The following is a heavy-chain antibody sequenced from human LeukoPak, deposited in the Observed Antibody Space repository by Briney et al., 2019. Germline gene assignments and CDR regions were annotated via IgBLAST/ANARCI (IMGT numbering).Heavy chain of an antibody. Sequence: PGGSLRLSCAASGFTFSSYWMSWVRQAPGKGLEWVANIKQHGSEKYYVDSVKGRFTISRDNAKNSLYLQMNSLRAEDTAVYYCARIQRRGYCSSTSCPAGGDFDYWGQGTLVTVSS. CDR1: GFTFSSYW. V-gene: IGHV3-7*01. D-gene: IGHD2-2*03. CDR3: ARIQRRGYCSSTSCPAGGDFDY. J-gene: IGHJ4*02. CDR2: IKQHGSEK.